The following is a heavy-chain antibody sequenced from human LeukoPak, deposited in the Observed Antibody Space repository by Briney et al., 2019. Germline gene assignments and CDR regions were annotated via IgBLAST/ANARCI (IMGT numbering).Heavy chain of an antibody. Sequence: ASVKVSCKASGGTFSSYAISWVRQAPGQGLEWMGGIIPIFGTANYAQKFQGRVTITADKSTSTAYMELSSLRSEDTAVCYCARSPVLYCSGGSCYRSNYYYYMDVWGKGTTVTVSS. CDR3: ARSPVLYCSGGSCYRSNYYYYMDV. CDR2: IIPIFGTA. D-gene: IGHD2-15*01. V-gene: IGHV1-69*06. J-gene: IGHJ6*03. CDR1: GGTFSSYA.